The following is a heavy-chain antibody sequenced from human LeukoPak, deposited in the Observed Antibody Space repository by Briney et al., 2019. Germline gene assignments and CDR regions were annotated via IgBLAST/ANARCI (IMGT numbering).Heavy chain of an antibody. CDR3: TRAVAGHPD. V-gene: IGHV4-34*01. Sequence: SEPLSLTCAVSGVPFSNYYWSWVRQSPRQGLEWIGEIKHSGYTNYNPSLKSRVTMSIDTSKNQFSLRLTSVTAADTGVYYCTRAVAGHPDWGQGTLVTVSS. D-gene: IGHD5-12*01. J-gene: IGHJ4*02. CDR1: GVPFSNYY. CDR2: IKHSGYT.